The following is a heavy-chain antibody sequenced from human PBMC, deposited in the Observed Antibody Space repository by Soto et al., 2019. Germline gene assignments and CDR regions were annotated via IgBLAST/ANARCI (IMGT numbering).Heavy chain of an antibody. CDR3: ARGYDSSGYYPMVAFDI. Sequence: PSETLSLTCTVSGGSISSGGYYWSWIRQHPGKGLEWIGYIYYSGSTYYNPSLKSRVTISVDTSKNQFSLKLSSVTAADTAVYYCARGYDSSGYYPMVAFDIWGQGTMVTVSS. J-gene: IGHJ3*02. D-gene: IGHD3-22*01. CDR1: GGSISSGGYY. CDR2: IYYSGST. V-gene: IGHV4-31*03.